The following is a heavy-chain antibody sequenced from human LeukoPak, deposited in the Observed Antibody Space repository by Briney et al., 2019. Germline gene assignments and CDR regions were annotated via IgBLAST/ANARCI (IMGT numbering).Heavy chain of an antibody. J-gene: IGHJ4*02. D-gene: IGHD5-24*01. Sequence: GESLKISCKGSGYSFTSYWIGWVRQMPGKGLEWMANIYRGDSDTRYSPSVQGQVTISADKSISTAYLQWSSLKASDTAMYYCARQDIKGMATTGGGWDYWGQGTLVTVSS. V-gene: IGHV5-51*01. CDR2: IYRGDSDT. CDR1: GYSFTSYW. CDR3: ARQDIKGMATTGGGWDY.